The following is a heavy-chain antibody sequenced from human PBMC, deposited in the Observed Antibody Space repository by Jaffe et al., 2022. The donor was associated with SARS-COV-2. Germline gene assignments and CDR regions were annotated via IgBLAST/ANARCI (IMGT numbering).Heavy chain of an antibody. J-gene: IGHJ4*02. CDR1: GFTFSSSA. D-gene: IGHD1-26*01. CDR2: ISTGGGAT. CDR3: TTSGGGTYFDN. V-gene: IGHV3-23*01. Sequence: EVQLLESGGGLVQPGGSLRLSCAASGFTFSSSAASWVRQAPGKGLEWVSTISTGGGATSFADSVKGRFTISRDNSKNTLFLQMNSLRAEDTAVYFCTTSGGGTYFDNWGQGTLVTVSS.